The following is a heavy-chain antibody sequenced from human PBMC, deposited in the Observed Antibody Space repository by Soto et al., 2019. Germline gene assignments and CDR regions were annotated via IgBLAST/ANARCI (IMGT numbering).Heavy chain of an antibody. J-gene: IGHJ5*02. Sequence: SETLSLTCVVSGGSLSSYYWSWIRQPPGKGLEWIGYIYYSGSTNYNPSLKSRVTVSVDASKNQFSLKLSSVTAADTAVYYCARDSRDIVVVVAATALDPWGQGTLVTVSS. CDR3: ARDSRDIVVVVAATALDP. CDR2: IYYSGST. CDR1: GGSLSSYY. V-gene: IGHV4-59*01. D-gene: IGHD2-15*01.